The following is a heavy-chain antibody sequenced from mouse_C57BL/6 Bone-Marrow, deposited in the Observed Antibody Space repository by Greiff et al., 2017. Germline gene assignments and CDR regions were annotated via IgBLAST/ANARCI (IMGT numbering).Heavy chain of an antibody. J-gene: IGHJ3*01. CDR3: TTRGYYCGSSYAGFAY. Sequence: VQLQQSGAELVRPGASVKLSCTASGFNIKDDYMHWVKQRPEQGLEWIGWIGPENGDTEYASKFQGKATITADTSSNTAYLQLSSLTSEDTAVSYWTTRGYYCGSSYAGFAYGGQGTLVTVSA. V-gene: IGHV14-4*01. D-gene: IGHD1-1*01. CDR2: IGPENGDT. CDR1: GFNIKDDY.